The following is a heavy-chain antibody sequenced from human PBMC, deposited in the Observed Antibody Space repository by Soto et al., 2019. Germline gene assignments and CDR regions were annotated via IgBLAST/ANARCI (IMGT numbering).Heavy chain of an antibody. D-gene: IGHD4-17*01. J-gene: IGHJ4*02. Sequence: GGSLRLSCAASGFTFSTYWMSWVRQAPGKGLEWVANIRQDGSEKYYVDSVKGRFTIFRDNAKNSLYLQMNSLRAEDTAVYYCARVDYGDLRTFDYWGQGTLVTVSS. CDR1: GFTFSTYW. V-gene: IGHV3-7*01. CDR2: IRQDGSEK. CDR3: ARVDYGDLRTFDY.